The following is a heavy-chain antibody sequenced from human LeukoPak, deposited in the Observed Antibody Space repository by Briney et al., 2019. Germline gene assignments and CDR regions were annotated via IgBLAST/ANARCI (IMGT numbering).Heavy chain of an antibody. J-gene: IGHJ5*02. Sequence: ASVKVSCKASGYTFTSYAIHWVRQAPGQRLEWMGWISAGNGNTKYSQNFQGRVTFISNTSATTAFMELSSLRSEDAAVYYCARVLVPSFSAARVGNWFDPWGQGTLVTVSS. CDR1: GYTFTSYA. V-gene: IGHV1-3*01. CDR2: ISAGNGNT. CDR3: ARVLVPSFSAARVGNWFDP. D-gene: IGHD6-6*01.